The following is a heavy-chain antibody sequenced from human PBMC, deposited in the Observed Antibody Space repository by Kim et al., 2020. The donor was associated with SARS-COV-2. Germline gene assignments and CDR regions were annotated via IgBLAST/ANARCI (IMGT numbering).Heavy chain of an antibody. CDR2: IRSKAYGGTT. CDR1: GFTFADYT. D-gene: IGHD1-26*01. J-gene: IGHJ6*03. V-gene: IGHV3-49*04. CDR3: TRTYSGTYYYYYYMDV. Sequence: GGSLRLSCTGSGFTFADYTVSWVRQAPGKGLEWVGFIRSKAYGGTTQYAASVKGRFTISRDDSQSIAYLQMNSLKTEDTAVYYCTRTYSGTYYYYYYMDVWGKGTTVTVSS.